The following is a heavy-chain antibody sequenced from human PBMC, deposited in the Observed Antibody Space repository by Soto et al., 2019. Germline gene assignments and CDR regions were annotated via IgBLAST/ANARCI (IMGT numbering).Heavy chain of an antibody. J-gene: IGHJ4*02. CDR3: ARLEGLATISFYFDF. D-gene: IGHD3-9*01. CDR2: IYYRGNA. V-gene: IGHV4-39*01. CDR1: DDSINSDKYY. Sequence: PSETLSLTCSVSDDSINSDKYYWGWIRQPPGKGLEWIGSIYYRGNAYYNPSLQTRVTISLDKSRSQFSLKLNSVTAADSAVYYCARLEGLATISFYFDFWGPGALVTVSS.